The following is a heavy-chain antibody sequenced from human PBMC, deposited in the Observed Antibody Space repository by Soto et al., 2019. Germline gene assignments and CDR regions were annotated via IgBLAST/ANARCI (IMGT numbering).Heavy chain of an antibody. CDR1: GGSISSYY. J-gene: IGHJ6*03. CDR2: IYYSGST. Sequence: SETLSLTCTVSGGSISSYYWSWIRQPPGKGLEWIGYIYYSGSTNYNPSLKSRVTISVDTSKNQFSLKLSSVTAADTAVYYTTSNSYYYLDGWGKETRITVS. V-gene: IGHV4-59*08. CDR3: TSNSYYYLDG.